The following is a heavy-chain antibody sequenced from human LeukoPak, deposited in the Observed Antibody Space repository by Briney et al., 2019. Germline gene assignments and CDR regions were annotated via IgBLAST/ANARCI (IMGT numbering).Heavy chain of an antibody. V-gene: IGHV3-21*04. D-gene: IGHD3-22*01. CDR3: AKDNYYDSSGYH. CDR1: GFTFSSYS. Sequence: GGSLRLSCAASGFTFSSYSMNWVRQAPGKGLEWVSSISSSSSYIYYADSVKGRFTISRDNSKNTLYLQMNSLRAEDTAVYYCAKDNYYDSSGYHWGQGTLVTVSS. CDR2: ISSSSSYI. J-gene: IGHJ4*02.